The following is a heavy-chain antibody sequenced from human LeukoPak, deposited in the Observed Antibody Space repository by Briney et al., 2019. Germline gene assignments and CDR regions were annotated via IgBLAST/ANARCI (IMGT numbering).Heavy chain of an antibody. Sequence: GGSLKLSCAASGFTFSSYAMHWVRQAPGKGLEGVAVISYDGSNKYYADSVKGRFTISRDNSKNTLYLQMNSLRDEDTAVYYCARVESGSYSGAFDIWGQGTMVTVSS. CDR1: GFTFSSYA. D-gene: IGHD1-26*01. CDR2: ISYDGSNK. J-gene: IGHJ3*02. V-gene: IGHV3-30*01. CDR3: ARVESGSYSGAFDI.